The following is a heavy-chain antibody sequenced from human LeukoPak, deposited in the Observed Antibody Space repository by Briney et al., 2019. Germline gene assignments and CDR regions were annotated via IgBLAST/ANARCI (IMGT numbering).Heavy chain of an antibody. CDR3: ARGAMVRGVTGMDV. CDR1: GYTFTSYG. D-gene: IGHD3-10*01. Sequence: ASVKVSCKASGYTFTSYGISWVRQAPGQGLEWMGWISAYNGNTNYAQKLQGRVTMTTDTSTSTAYMEQRSLRSDDTAVYYCARGAMVRGVTGMDVWGKGTTVTVSS. J-gene: IGHJ6*04. CDR2: ISAYNGNT. V-gene: IGHV1-18*04.